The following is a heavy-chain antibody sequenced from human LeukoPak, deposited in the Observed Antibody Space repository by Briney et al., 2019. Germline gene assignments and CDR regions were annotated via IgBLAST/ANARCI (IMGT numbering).Heavy chain of an antibody. Sequence: GGFLRLSCAASGFTFSSYAMSWVRQAPGKGLEWVSGISGSGGSTYYADSVKGRFTISRDNSKNTLYLQMNSLRAEDTAVYYCAKAPLMTNAYYYDSSGYGNGMDVWGQGTTVTVSS. CDR3: AKAPLMTNAYYYDSSGYGNGMDV. V-gene: IGHV3-23*01. J-gene: IGHJ6*02. CDR2: ISGSGGST. D-gene: IGHD3-22*01. CDR1: GFTFSSYA.